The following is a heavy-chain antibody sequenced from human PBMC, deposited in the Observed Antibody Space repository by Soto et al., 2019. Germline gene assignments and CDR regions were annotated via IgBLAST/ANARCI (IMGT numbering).Heavy chain of an antibody. CDR3: ARSFRYFDWLFDP. CDR1: GYTFTRYR. V-gene: IGHV1-18*01. CDR2: ISAYNGNT. D-gene: IGHD3-9*01. J-gene: IGHJ5*02. Sequence: ASVKVSCKASGYTFTRYRISWVRQAPGQGLEWMGWISAYNGNTNYAQKLQGRVTMTTDTSTSTAYMELRSLRSDDTAVYYCARSFRYFDWLFDPWGQGTLVTVSS.